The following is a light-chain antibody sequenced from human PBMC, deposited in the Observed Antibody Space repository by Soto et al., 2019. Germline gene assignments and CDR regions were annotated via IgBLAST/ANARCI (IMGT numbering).Light chain of an antibody. CDR2: DAS. Sequence: DIQMTQSPSTLSASVGDRVTITYRACPSIMSSLAWYQQKPGKAPKLLIYDASNLEIGVPSIFSGIGSGTEFTRTIISLPPDNVATYYFQQYSTDSTFGQGTRVEIK. V-gene: IGKV1-5*01. CDR3: QQYSTDST. J-gene: IGKJ1*01. CDR1: PSIMSS.